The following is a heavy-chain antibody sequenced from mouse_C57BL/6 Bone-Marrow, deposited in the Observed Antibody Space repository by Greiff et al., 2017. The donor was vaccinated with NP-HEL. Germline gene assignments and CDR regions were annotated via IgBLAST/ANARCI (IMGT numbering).Heavy chain of an antibody. J-gene: IGHJ2*01. Sequence: QVQLQQSGAELVRPGASVKLSCKASGYTFTDYYINWVKQRPGQGLEWIARIYPGSGNTYYNEKFKGKATLTAEKSSSTAYMQLSSLTSEDSAVYFCARSGSWDFDYWGQGTTLTVSS. CDR2: IYPGSGNT. V-gene: IGHV1-76*01. CDR1: GYTFTDYY. D-gene: IGHD3-1*01. CDR3: ARSGSWDFDY.